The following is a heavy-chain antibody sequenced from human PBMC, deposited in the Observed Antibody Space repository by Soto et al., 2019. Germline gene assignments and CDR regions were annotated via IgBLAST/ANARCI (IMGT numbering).Heavy chain of an antibody. J-gene: IGHJ6*02. V-gene: IGHV1-18*01. CDR2: ISAYNGNT. Sequence: ASVTGSCPAACCTFPRYGISWGRKAPGQGLEWMGWISAYNGNTNYAQKLQGRVTMTTDTSTSTAYMELRSLRSDDTSLYYCARYTCSSSFYYYCGMDVWVPATTLTVSS. CDR3: ARYTCSSSFYYYCGMDV. D-gene: IGHD6-6*01. CDR1: CCTFPRYG.